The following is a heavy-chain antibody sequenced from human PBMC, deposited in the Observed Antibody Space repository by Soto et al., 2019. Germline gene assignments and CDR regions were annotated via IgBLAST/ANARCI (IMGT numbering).Heavy chain of an antibody. Sequence: SETLSLTCTVSGDSITKSTYYWAWVRRTPGKGPEWIGSIYYAGNTYYNPSLQSRVTISVDASKNQFSLELQSVTAADSAVYYCASVPYYGSGGDGPYFFDYWGQGILVTVSS. D-gene: IGHD3-10*01. V-gene: IGHV4-39*01. J-gene: IGHJ4*02. CDR1: GDSITKSTYY. CDR2: IYYAGNT. CDR3: ASVPYYGSGGDGPYFFDY.